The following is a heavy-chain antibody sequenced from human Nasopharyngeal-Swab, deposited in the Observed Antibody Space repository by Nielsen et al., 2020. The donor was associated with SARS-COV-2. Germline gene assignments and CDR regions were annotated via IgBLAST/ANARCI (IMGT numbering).Heavy chain of an antibody. J-gene: IGHJ4*02. CDR1: GGSFSGHY. D-gene: IGHD6-19*01. CDR3: ARGDLGIAVAKQPFDY. Sequence: GSLRLSCAVYGGSFSGHYWSWIRQPPGKGLEWIGEINHSGSTNYNPSLKSRVTISVDTSKNQFTLKLSSVTAADTAVYYCARGDLGIAVAKQPFDYWGQGTLVTVSS. V-gene: IGHV4-34*01. CDR2: INHSGST.